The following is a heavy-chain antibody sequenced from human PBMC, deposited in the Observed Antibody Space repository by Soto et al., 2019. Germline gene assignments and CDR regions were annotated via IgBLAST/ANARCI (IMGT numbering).Heavy chain of an antibody. CDR1: GFTFSSYA. V-gene: IGHV3-23*01. D-gene: IGHD5-18*01. J-gene: IGHJ4*02. CDR2: ISGSGGST. CDR3: AKEPRDIWLRFDY. Sequence: GWSLRLSCAASGFTFSSYAMSWVRKAPGKGLEWVSAISGSGGSTYYADSVKGRFTISRDNSKNTLYLQMNSLRAEDTAVYYCAKEPRDIWLRFDYWGQGTLVTVSS.